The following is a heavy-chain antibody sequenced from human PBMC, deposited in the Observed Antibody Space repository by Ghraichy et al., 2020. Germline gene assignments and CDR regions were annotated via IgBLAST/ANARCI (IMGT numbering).Heavy chain of an antibody. V-gene: IGHV4-34*01. J-gene: IGHJ6*03. CDR2: ISHSGST. CDR3: ARGGRITMVQGVRYFLGSYMDV. D-gene: IGHD3-10*01. Sequence: SETLSLTCAVYDGSFSGYSWSWIRQPPGKGLEWIGEISHSGSTNYNPSLKSRVTISVVTSKSQFSLKLNSVTAADTAVYYCARGGRITMVQGVRYFLGSYMDVGGKGTTVTGAS. CDR1: DGSFSGYS.